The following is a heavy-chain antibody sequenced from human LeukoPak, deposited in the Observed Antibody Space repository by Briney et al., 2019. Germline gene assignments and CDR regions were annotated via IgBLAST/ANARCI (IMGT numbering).Heavy chain of an antibody. D-gene: IGHD3-16*01. J-gene: IGHJ4*02. Sequence: GGXXRXXCAASGFTVSSNXXSWVRQAPGKXXXWVSVIYSGGSTYYADSVKGRFTISRDNSKNTLYLQMNSLRAEDTAVYYCARDPWGGGGFDYWGQGTLVTVSS. CDR2: IYSGGST. V-gene: IGHV3-66*01. CDR3: ARDPWGGGGFDY. CDR1: GFTVSSNX.